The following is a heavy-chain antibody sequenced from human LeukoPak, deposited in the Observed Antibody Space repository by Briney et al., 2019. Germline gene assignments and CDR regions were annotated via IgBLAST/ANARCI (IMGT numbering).Heavy chain of an antibody. J-gene: IGHJ4*02. Sequence: GGSLRLSCAASGFTFSNYAMTWVRQAPRKGLEWVSVISGSGSSTYYADSVKGRFTISRDNSNNTLYLQMSSLRAEDTAVYYCAKDGRNSGSYSDYWGQGTLVTVTS. CDR2: ISGSGSST. D-gene: IGHD1-26*01. V-gene: IGHV3-23*01. CDR1: GFTFSNYA. CDR3: AKDGRNSGSYSDY.